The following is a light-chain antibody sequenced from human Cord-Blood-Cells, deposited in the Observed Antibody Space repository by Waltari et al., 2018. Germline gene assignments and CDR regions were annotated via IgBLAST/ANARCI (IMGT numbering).Light chain of an antibody. V-gene: IGKV1-39*01. J-gene: IGKJ1*01. CDR1: QSISSY. Sequence: DIQMTQSPSSLSASVGDRVTITCRSSQSISSYLNWHQQKPGQAPKLLIYATSSLQSGVPSRFSGSGSGTDFTLTISRLQPEDFATYYCQQSYSTPWTFGQGTKVEIK. CDR3: QQSYSTPWT. CDR2: ATS.